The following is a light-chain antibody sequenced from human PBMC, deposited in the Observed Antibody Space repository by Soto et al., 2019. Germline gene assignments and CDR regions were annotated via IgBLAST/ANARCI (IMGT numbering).Light chain of an antibody. CDR1: QSVSSN. V-gene: IGKV3-11*01. CDR2: DAS. CDR3: QRRSSGPAS. Sequence: VWTLSHGTISVSPEGGDPLCCMASQSVSSNLAWYQQKPGQAPRLLIYDASSRATGIPARFSGSGSGTAFTLTISSLEPAEFAVYYCQRRSSGPASFGQGTRLEI. J-gene: IGKJ5*01.